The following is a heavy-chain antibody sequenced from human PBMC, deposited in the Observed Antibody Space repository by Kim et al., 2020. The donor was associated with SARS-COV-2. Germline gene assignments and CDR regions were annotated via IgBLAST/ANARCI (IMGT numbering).Heavy chain of an antibody. V-gene: IGHV3-23*01. CDR2: ISGSGGST. J-gene: IGHJ6*02. CDR1: GFTFSNYA. D-gene: IGHD6-19*01. CDR3: AEDGGIAVAGVRLVGYYYYGMDV. Sequence: GGSLRLSCAASGFTFSNYAMSWVRQPPGKGLEWVSAISGSGGSTYYADSVKGRFTISRDNSKNTLYLQMNSLRAEDTAVYYCAEDGGIAVAGVRLVGYYYYGMDVWGQGTTVTVSS.